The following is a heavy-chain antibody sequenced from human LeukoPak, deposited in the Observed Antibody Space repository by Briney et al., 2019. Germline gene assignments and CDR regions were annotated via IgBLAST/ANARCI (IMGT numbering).Heavy chain of an antibody. D-gene: IGHD6-13*01. V-gene: IGHV4-4*07. J-gene: IGHJ4*02. CDR2: IYSSGST. CDR3: ARDTSLATGGTGFDY. CDR1: GGSISSNY. Sequence: SETLSLTCSVSGGSISSNYWSWIRQPAGEGLEWIGRIYSSGSTSYNPSLKSRVTMSVDTSENQFSLKLNSVTAADTAVYYCARDTSLATGGTGFDYWGQGTLVTVSS.